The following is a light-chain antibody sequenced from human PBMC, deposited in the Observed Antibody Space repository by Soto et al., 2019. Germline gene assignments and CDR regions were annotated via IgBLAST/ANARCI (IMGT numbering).Light chain of an antibody. CDR3: QQRSNWPPIT. Sequence: EIVLPNSPATFPFSPGARAPLFCRATPRGSSYLAWYQQKPGQAPRLLIYDASNRATGIPARFSGSGSGTDFTLTISSREPEDVAVYYCQQRSNWPPITFGQGTRLDIK. V-gene: IGKV3-11*01. J-gene: IGKJ5*01. CDR2: DAS. CDR1: PRGSSY.